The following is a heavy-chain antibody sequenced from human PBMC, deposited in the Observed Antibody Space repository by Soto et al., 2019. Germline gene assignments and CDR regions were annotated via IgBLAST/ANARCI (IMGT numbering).Heavy chain of an antibody. Sequence: QVQLVETGGGVLQPGNSLRLSCVGSGFTFTSHAMHWVRLLPGKGLQWLTQIWPDESTSYYVDSVKDRFTVSRDNFKNTVYLQMDSPSAVDTAVYYCARDGQGGAPYAMHVWGQVTTFTVSS. CDR3: ARDGQGGAPYAMHV. D-gene: IGHD6-25*01. CDR2: IWPDESTS. CDR1: GFTFTSHA. J-gene: IGHJ6*02. V-gene: IGHV3-33*01.